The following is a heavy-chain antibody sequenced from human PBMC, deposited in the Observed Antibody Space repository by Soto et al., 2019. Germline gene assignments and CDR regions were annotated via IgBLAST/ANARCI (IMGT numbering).Heavy chain of an antibody. V-gene: IGHV3-21*01. J-gene: IGHJ5*02. CDR1: GVTFSGYI. Sequence: GGSLRLSCASSGVTFSGYIMNLVRQAPGKGLEWVSSISSSSSYIYYADSVKGRFTISRDNAKNSLYLQMNSLRAEDTAVYYCARDGAITIFGVVISNWFDPWGQGTLVTVSS. CDR3: ARDGAITIFGVVISNWFDP. CDR2: ISSSSSYI. D-gene: IGHD3-3*01.